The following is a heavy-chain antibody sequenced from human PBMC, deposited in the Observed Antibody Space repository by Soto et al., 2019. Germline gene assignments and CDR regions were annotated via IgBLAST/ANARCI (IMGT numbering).Heavy chain of an antibody. Sequence: EVQLLESGGGLVQPGGSLRLSCAASGFTFSNYAMSWVRQAPGKGLEWVSAISGSGSSTYYTDSVKGRFTISRDNSKNTLYLQINSLRAEDTAVYYCAKTFWSRYYFGNDWGQGTLVTVSS. CDR1: GFTFSNYA. CDR3: AKTFWSRYYFGND. D-gene: IGHD3-3*01. CDR2: ISGSGSST. V-gene: IGHV3-23*01. J-gene: IGHJ4*02.